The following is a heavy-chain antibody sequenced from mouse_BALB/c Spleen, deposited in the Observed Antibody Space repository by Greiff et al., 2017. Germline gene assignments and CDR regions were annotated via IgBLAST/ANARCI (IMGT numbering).Heavy chain of an antibody. CDR3: ARDGYHWYFDV. CDR2: INPSNGRT. D-gene: IGHD2-3*01. V-gene: IGHV1S81*02. Sequence: QVQLKQPGAELVKPGASVKLSCKASGYTFTSYWMHWVKQSPGQGLEWIGEINPSNGRTNYNEKFKSKATLTVDKSSSTAYMQLSSLTSEDSAVYYCARDGYHWYFDVWGAGTTVTVSS. CDR1: GYTFTSYW. J-gene: IGHJ1*01.